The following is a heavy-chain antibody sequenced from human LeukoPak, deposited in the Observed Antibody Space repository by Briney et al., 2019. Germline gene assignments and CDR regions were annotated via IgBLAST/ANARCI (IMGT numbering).Heavy chain of an antibody. D-gene: IGHD3-10*01. J-gene: IGHJ4*02. CDR2: IRYDGNDK. Sequence: GGSLRLSCVASGFTFNAFGMHWVRQAPGKGLEWVAFIRYDGNDKYYSGSVEGRFTISRDNAKNSLYLQMNSLRAEGTAVYYCARDASYGTIIDYWGQGTLVTVSS. V-gene: IGHV3-30*02. CDR1: GFTFNAFG. CDR3: ARDASYGTIIDY.